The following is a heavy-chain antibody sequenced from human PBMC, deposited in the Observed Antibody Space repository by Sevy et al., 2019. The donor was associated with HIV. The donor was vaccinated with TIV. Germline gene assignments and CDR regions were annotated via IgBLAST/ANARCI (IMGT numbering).Heavy chain of an antibody. D-gene: IGHD3-10*01. J-gene: IGHJ4*02. Sequence: ASVKVSCKASGYTFTGYYMHWVRQAPGQGLEWMGWINPNGGGTNYAQKFQGRVTMTGDTSISTAYMELGRLRSDDTAVYYCARVGGRGTMVRGSLDYWGQGTLVTVSS. CDR2: INPNGGGT. CDR3: ARVGGRGTMVRGSLDY. CDR1: GYTFTGYY. V-gene: IGHV1-2*02.